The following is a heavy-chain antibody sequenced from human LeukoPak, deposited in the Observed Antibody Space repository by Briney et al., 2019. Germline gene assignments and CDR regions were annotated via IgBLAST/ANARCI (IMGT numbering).Heavy chain of an antibody. D-gene: IGHD2-2*01. V-gene: IGHV3-11*04. CDR3: ARHIVVVPAAMSP. Sequence: PGGSLRLSCAASGFTFSDYYMSWIRQAPGKGLEWVSYISSSGSTIYYADSVKGRFTISRDNAKNSLYLQMNSLRAEDTAVYYCARHIVVVPAAMSPWDQGTLVTVSS. CDR1: GFTFSDYY. J-gene: IGHJ5*02. CDR2: ISSSGSTI.